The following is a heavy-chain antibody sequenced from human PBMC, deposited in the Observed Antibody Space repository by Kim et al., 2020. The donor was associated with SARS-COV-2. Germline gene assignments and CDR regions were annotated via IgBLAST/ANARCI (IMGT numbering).Heavy chain of an antibody. V-gene: IGHV4-31*03. D-gene: IGHD3-10*01. CDR3: ARVTMVRGAETLWGDFDY. Sequence: SETLSLTCTVSGGSISSGGYYWSWIRQHPGKGLEWIGYIYYSGSTYYNPSLKSRVTISVDTSKNQFSLKLSSVTAADTAVYYCARVTMVRGAETLWGDFDYWGQGTLVTVSS. CDR2: IYYSGST. J-gene: IGHJ4*02. CDR1: GGSISSGGYY.